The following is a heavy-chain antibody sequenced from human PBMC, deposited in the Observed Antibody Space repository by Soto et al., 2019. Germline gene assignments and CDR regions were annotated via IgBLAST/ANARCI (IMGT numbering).Heavy chain of an antibody. J-gene: IGHJ1*01. Sequence: QVQLVESWGGVVQPGRTLRLACAASGFTFSIYGMHWVRQAPGKGLEWVAVIWYDGSNKYYADSVKGRFTISRDNSKNTLYLQMNSLRAEDTAVYYCAREKRCYPLPDWDFQHCGQGTLVTVSS. D-gene: IGHD3-16*02. CDR1: GFTFSIYG. CDR3: AREKRCYPLPDWDFQH. CDR2: IWYDGSNK. V-gene: IGHV3-33*01.